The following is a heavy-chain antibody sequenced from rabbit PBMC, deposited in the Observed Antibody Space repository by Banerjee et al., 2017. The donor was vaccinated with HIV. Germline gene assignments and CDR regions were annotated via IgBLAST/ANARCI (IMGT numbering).Heavy chain of an antibody. Sequence: QSLEESGGDLVKPGASLTLTCTASGFSFSSGYWICWVRQAPGKGLEWIACIYGGSAISYDASWAKGRFTISKTSSTTVTLQMTSLTAADTATYFCASSAGTDYYPYYFSLWGQGTLVTVS. CDR3: ASSAGTDYYPYYFSL. V-gene: IGHV1S40*01. CDR2: IYGGSAIS. CDR1: GFSFSSGYW. J-gene: IGHJ4*01. D-gene: IGHD8-1*01.